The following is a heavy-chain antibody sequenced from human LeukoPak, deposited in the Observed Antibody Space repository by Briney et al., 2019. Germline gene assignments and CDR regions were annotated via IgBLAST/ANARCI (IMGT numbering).Heavy chain of an antibody. CDR1: GFTFSSYA. CDR3: AKGLDDSSGYYYDVVD. Sequence: GGSLRLSCAASGFTFSSYAMHWVRQAPGKGLEWVAVISYDGSNKYYADSVKGRFTISGDNSKNTLYLQMNSLRAEDTAVYYCAKGLDDSSGYYYDVVDWGQGTLVTVSS. D-gene: IGHD3-22*01. J-gene: IGHJ4*02. CDR2: ISYDGSNK. V-gene: IGHV3-30-3*01.